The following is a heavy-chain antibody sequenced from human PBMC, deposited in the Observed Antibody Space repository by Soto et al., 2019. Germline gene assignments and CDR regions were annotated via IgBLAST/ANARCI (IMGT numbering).Heavy chain of an antibody. CDR2: INYSGST. D-gene: IGHD3-3*01. CDR1: GGSFSGYY. V-gene: IGHV4-34*01. J-gene: IGHJ5*02. CDR3: VETSKYYDFWSGYYSWFEP. Sequence: PSETLSLTCSVYGGSFSGYYWSWIRQPPGKGLEWIGEINYSGSTNYNPSLKSRVTISVDTSKNQFSLKLSSVTAADTAVYYCVETSKYYDFWSGYYSWFEPWGQGPMGT.